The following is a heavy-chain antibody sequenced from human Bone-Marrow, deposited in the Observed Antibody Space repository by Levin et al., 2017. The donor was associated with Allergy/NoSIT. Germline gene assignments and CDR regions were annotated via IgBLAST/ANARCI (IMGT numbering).Heavy chain of an antibody. CDR1: GFTFSNAW. CDR2: IKSKTDGGTT. D-gene: IGHD6-6*01. V-gene: IGHV3-15*01. J-gene: IGHJ6*02. CDR3: TTDHIAARPVLQLDYYYGMDV. Sequence: PGGSLRLSCAASGFTFSNAWMSWVRQAPGKGLEWVGRIKSKTDGGTTDYAAPVKGRFTISRDDSKNTLYLQMNSLKTEDTAVYYCTTDHIAARPVLQLDYYYGMDVWGQGTTVTVSS.